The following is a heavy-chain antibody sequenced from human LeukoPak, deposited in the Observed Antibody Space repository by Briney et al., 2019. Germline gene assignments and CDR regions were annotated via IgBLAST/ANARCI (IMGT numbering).Heavy chain of an antibody. J-gene: IGHJ4*02. CDR1: GVTFSRYS. CDR2: ISSSSSTI. Sequence: GVSLRLSCAASGVTFSRYSMNWVRQAPGKGLEWVSYISSSSSTIYYADSVKGRFTISRDNAKNSLYLQMNSLRAEDTAVYYCARDTSRALDYWGQGTLVTVSS. D-gene: IGHD6-13*01. CDR3: ARDTSRALDY. V-gene: IGHV3-48*01.